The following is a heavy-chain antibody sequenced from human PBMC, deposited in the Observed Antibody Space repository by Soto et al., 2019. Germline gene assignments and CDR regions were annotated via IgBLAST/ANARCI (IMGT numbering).Heavy chain of an antibody. V-gene: IGHV3-23*01. D-gene: IGHD3-10*01. CDR2: ISGSGGST. J-gene: IGHJ4*02. CDR3: ARGFSAVKGSPPDF. Sequence: GSLRLSCAASGFTFSSFAMSWVRQAPGKGLDWVSAISGSGGSTYSADSVKGRFTISRDNSKNTLYLQMSSLRAEDTAVYYCARGFSAVKGSPPDFWGQGSLVTVSS. CDR1: GFTFSSFA.